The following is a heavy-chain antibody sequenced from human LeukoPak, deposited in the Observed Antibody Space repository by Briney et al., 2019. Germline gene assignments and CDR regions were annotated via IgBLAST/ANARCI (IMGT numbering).Heavy chain of an antibody. Sequence: SETLSLTCTVSGVSISSYYWSWIRQPAGKGLEWIGRIYTSGSTNHNPSLKSRVTMSVDKSKNQLSLKLSSVTAADTAMYYCARGAYHYGSGSYYFDYWGQGTLVTVSS. CDR2: IYTSGST. CDR1: GVSISSYY. V-gene: IGHV4-4*07. CDR3: ARGAYHYGSGSYYFDY. J-gene: IGHJ4*02. D-gene: IGHD3-10*01.